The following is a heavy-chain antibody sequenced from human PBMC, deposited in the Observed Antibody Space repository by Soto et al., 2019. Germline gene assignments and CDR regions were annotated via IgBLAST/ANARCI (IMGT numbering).Heavy chain of an antibody. J-gene: IGHJ4*02. CDR1: GYTFTNSG. Sequence: QVQLVQSGAEVKKPGASVKVSCKASGYTFTNSGFSWVRQAPGQGLEWVGWIRVNNGDTHYAHKLQGRGTMTTDTSTSTAFMELRSLRSDDTAVYYFAIYLCYSDFDVHYWCQGTLITVSS. D-gene: IGHD4-17*01. CDR2: IRVNNGDT. CDR3: AIYLCYSDFDVHY. V-gene: IGHV1-18*01.